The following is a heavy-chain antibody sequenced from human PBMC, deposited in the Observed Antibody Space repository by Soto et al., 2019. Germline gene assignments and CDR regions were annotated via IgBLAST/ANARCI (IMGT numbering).Heavy chain of an antibody. CDR3: VRVRQGCSANNCYFDP. CDR2: VHISGHS. CDR1: GGSVRAPDW. D-gene: IGHD1-1*01. Sequence: PSETLSLTCTLSGGSVRAPDWWNWVRQSPDKGLEWIAEVHISGHSNYNPSLRSRVSVSIDSSKNQFYLNLNSVTAADTAIYYCVRVRQGCSANNCYFDPWGQGTQVT. V-gene: IGHV4-4*02. J-gene: IGHJ5*01.